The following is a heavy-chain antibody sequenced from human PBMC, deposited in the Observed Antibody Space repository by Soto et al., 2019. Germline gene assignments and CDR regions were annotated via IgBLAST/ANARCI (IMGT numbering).Heavy chain of an antibody. Sequence: QVQLQESGPGLVKPSETLSLTCTVSGGSISNYYWSWIRQPPGKGLEWIGYIYYSGSTNYNPSLRSRDTISVDTYKNHFSLKLRSVTAADTAVYYCVRTNHFDYLGQGSLVTVSS. D-gene: IGHD2-8*01. CDR2: IYYSGST. V-gene: IGHV4-59*08. CDR1: GGSISNYY. J-gene: IGHJ4*02. CDR3: VRTNHFDY.